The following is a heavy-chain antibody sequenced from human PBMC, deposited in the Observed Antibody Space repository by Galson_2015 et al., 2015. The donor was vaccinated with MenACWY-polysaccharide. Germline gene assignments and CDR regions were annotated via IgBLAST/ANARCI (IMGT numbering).Heavy chain of an antibody. J-gene: IGHJ5*01. CDR2: ISDSGVTT. CDR1: GFTFRSYA. V-gene: IGHV3-23*01. Sequence: SLRLSCAASGFTFRSYAMSWVRQAPGKGLEWVSVISDSGVTTYYADSVKGRFTVSRDNSKNTLYLQMNSLRGEDTAVYYCAKGRVSDWYDSWGRGTLVTVSS. CDR3: AKGRVSDWYDS. D-gene: IGHD2-21*01.